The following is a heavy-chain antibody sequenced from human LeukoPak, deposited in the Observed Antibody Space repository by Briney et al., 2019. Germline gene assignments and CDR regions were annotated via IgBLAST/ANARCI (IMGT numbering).Heavy chain of an antibody. CDR1: GFTFSSYA. Sequence: GGSLRLSCAASGFTFSSYAMSWVRQAPGKGLEWVSAISGSGGSTYYADSVKGRFTISRDNSKNTLYLQMNSLRAEDTAVYYCAKTIMITFGGVIVPIDYWGQGTLVTVPS. D-gene: IGHD3-16*02. V-gene: IGHV3-23*01. CDR3: AKTIMITFGGVIVPIDY. CDR2: ISGSGGST. J-gene: IGHJ4*02.